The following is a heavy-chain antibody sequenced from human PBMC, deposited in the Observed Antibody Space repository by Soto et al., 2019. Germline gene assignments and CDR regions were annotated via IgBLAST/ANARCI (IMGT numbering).Heavy chain of an antibody. CDR1: GATFNDYT. Sequence: QVQLVQSGAAVKKPGSSVRISCAASGATFNDYTFTWVRRAPGQGLEWMGRVIPLLDASNYAEKFQARVTITADRCTSTVYMELSGLKSEDSAIYYCASGKSQMTQDRMGFYYYMDVWGKGTTVTVSS. V-gene: IGHV1-69*08. CDR3: ASGKSQMTQDRMGFYYYMDV. CDR2: VIPLLDAS. J-gene: IGHJ6*03. D-gene: IGHD2-15*01.